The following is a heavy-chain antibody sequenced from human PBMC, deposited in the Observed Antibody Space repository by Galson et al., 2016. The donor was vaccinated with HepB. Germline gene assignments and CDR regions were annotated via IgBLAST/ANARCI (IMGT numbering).Heavy chain of an antibody. D-gene: IGHD1-26*01. J-gene: IGHJ4*02. Sequence: ETLSLTCTVSGGSISSSSYYWGWIRQPPGKGLEWTESIYYTGSTYYNPSLKSRVTISLDPSRNQFSLKLSSVTAADTAVYYCTSPAAVRGAYYQFDYWGLGTLVTVSS. V-gene: IGHV4-39*01. CDR3: TSPAAVRGAYYQFDY. CDR1: GGSISSSSYY. CDR2: IYYTGST.